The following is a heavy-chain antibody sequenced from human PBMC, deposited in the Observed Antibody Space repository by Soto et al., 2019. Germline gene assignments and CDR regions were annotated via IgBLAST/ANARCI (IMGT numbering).Heavy chain of an antibody. CDR3: AREPSVSAGKEY. Sequence: QVQLVQSGTETKKPGASVKVSCKASDYTFTNSGITWVRQAPGLGLEWMGWISAYNGHRNYAQKVQGRVTMTTDTSTSTAYMELRSLRSDDTAVYYCAREPSVSAGKEYWGQGTLVTVSS. CDR1: DYTFTNSG. J-gene: IGHJ4*02. CDR2: ISAYNGHR. V-gene: IGHV1-18*01. D-gene: IGHD6-19*01.